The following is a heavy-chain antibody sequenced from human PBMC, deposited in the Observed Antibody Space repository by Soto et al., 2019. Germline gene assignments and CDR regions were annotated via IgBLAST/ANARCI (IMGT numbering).Heavy chain of an antibody. V-gene: IGHV4-34*01. D-gene: IGHD1-7*01. CDR3: ARRSITGTSSFFDY. CDR1: GGSFSGYY. CDR2: INHSGST. J-gene: IGHJ4*02. Sequence: SETLSLTCAVYGGSFSGYYWSWIRQPPGKGLEWIGEINHSGSTNYNPSLKSRVTISVDTSKNQFSLKLSSVTAADTAVYYCARRSITGTSSFFDYWGQGTLVTVSS.